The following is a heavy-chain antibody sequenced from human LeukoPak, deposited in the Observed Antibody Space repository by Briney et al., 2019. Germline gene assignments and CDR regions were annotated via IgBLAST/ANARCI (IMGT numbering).Heavy chain of an antibody. CDR2: INHSGST. CDR1: GGSFSGYY. V-gene: IGHV4-34*01. Sequence: SETLSLTCAVYGGSFSGYYWSWIRQPPGKGLEWIGEINHSGSTNYNPSLKSRVTISVDTSKNQFSLKLSSVTAADTAVYYCARGHKTPVYYYYMDVWGRGTAVTVSS. J-gene: IGHJ6*03. CDR3: ARGHKTPVYYYYMDV.